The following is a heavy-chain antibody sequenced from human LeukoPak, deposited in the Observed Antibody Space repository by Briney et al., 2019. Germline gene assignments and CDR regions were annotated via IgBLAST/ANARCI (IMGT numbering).Heavy chain of an antibody. CDR2: IYHSGST. D-gene: IGHD3-9*01. V-gene: IGHV4-38-2*02. J-gene: IGHJ4*02. Sequence: SETLSLTCTVSGYSISSGYYWGWIRQPPGKGLEWIGSIYHSGSTYYNPSLKSRVTISVDTSKNQFSLKLSSVTAADTAVYYCARQELRYFDWLLARAFDYWGQGTLVTVSS. CDR3: ARQELRYFDWLLARAFDY. CDR1: GYSISSGYY.